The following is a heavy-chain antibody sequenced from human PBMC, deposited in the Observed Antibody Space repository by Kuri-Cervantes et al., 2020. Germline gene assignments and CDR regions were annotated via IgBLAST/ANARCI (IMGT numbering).Heavy chain of an antibody. Sequence: GRPLRPPCAASGFTFSSYWMHWVRQAPGKGLVWVSRINSDGSSTSYADSVKGRFTISRDNSKNTLYLQMNSLRAEDTAVYYCARARRYGVGSYDYLYMDVWGKGTTVTVSS. D-gene: IGHD3-10*01. CDR3: ARARRYGVGSYDYLYMDV. V-gene: IGHV3-74*01. CDR1: GFTFSSYW. J-gene: IGHJ6*03. CDR2: INSDGSST.